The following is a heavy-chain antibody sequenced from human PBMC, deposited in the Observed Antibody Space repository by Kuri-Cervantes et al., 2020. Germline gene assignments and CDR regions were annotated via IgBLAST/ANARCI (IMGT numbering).Heavy chain of an antibody. CDR2: ISHDGSNT. D-gene: IGHD4-17*01. Sequence: GESLKISCAASRFIFSSYAMHWVRQAPGKGLEWVAVISHDGSNTYYADSVKGRFTISRDNSKNTLYVQMNSLRHEDTAVYYCARDGPHYGDYEVLWGQGTLVTVSS. CDR1: RFIFSSYA. J-gene: IGHJ4*02. V-gene: IGHV3-30-3*01. CDR3: ARDGPHYGDYEVL.